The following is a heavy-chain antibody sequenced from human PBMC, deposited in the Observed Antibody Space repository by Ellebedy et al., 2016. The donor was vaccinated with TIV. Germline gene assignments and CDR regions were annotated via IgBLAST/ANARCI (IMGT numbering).Heavy chain of an antibody. J-gene: IGHJ1*01. CDR3: ARDTHYYVQYFLH. CDR1: GGTFFSYA. D-gene: IGHD3-10*02. CDR2: ISPLFGTA. V-gene: IGHV1-69*13. Sequence: ASVKVSCKASGGTFFSYAISWVRQAPGEGLEWIGGISPLFGTANYAQKFQGRITITADESTSTAYMALSSLRSEDTAVYYCARDTHYYVQYFLHWGQGTLVTVSS.